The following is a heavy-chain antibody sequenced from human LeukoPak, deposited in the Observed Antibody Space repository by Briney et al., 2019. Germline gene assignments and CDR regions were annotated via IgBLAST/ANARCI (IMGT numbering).Heavy chain of an antibody. V-gene: IGHV3-23*01. D-gene: IGHD6-13*01. CDR3: AGAPCPFIAAAGTCYYYYGMDV. Sequence: QPGGSLRLSCAASGFTFSSYAMSWVRQAPGKGLEWVSAISGSGGSTYYADSVKGRFTISRDNSKDTLYLQMNSLRAEDTAVYYCAGAPCPFIAAAGTCYYYYGMDVWGQGTTVTVSS. J-gene: IGHJ6*02. CDR2: ISGSGGST. CDR1: GFTFSSYA.